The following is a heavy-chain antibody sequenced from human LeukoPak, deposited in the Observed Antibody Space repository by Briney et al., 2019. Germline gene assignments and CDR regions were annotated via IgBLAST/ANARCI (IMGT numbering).Heavy chain of an antibody. J-gene: IGHJ5*02. CDR1: GFTFSSYA. Sequence: GGSLRLSCAASGFTFSSYAMVWVRQTPGKGLEWLSYISSSSKINYADSVKGRFTISRDNAKNSLYLQMNSLRDEDTAVYYCARSANPGVHDFDPWGQGTLVTVSS. CDR2: ISSSSKI. V-gene: IGHV3-48*02. CDR3: ARSANPGVHDFDP. D-gene: IGHD6-6*01.